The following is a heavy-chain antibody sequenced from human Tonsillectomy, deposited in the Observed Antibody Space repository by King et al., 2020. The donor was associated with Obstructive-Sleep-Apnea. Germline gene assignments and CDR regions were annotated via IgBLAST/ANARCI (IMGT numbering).Heavy chain of an antibody. CDR3: ARDKGDSSSWYNYYYGMDV. D-gene: IGHD6-13*01. CDR1: GFTVSSNY. J-gene: IGHJ6*02. V-gene: IGHV3-66*01. CDR2: IYSGGST. Sequence: VQLVESGGGLVQPGGSLRLSCAASGFTVSSNYMSWVRQAPGKGLEWVSVIYSGGSTYYADSVKGRFTISRDNSKNTLYLQMNSLRAEDTAVYYCARDKGDSSSWYNYYYGMDVWGQGTTVTVSS.